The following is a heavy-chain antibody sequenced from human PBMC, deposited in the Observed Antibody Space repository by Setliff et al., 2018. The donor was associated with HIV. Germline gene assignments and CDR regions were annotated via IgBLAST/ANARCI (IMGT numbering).Heavy chain of an antibody. CDR2: ISYTGST. D-gene: IGHD6-19*01. J-gene: IGHJ3*02. V-gene: IGHV4-59*01. Sequence: PSETVSLTCTVSGVSISYYHWSWIRQPPGKGLEWIGYISYTGSTNYNPSLKSRVIISVDTSKNQFSLNLSSVTAADTAVYFCARGSPYTSAWYGGGTFDIWGQGTLVTVSS. CDR3: ARGSPYTSAWYGGGTFDI. CDR1: GVSISYYH.